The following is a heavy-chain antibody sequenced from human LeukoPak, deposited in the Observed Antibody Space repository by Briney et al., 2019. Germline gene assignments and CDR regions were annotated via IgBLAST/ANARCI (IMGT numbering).Heavy chain of an antibody. Sequence: PSETLSLTCSVSGVSISTYYWTWIRQPPGKGLEWLGYIYDSGKTEYNPSLNSRATISVDTSKNQFSLGVISVTAADTAVYYCARTSRHFYGSGTKLTPWPADMDVWGQGTTVIVSS. V-gene: IGHV4-59*01. D-gene: IGHD3-10*01. CDR2: IYDSGKT. CDR1: GVSISTYY. CDR3: ARTSRHFYGSGTKLTPWPADMDV. J-gene: IGHJ6*02.